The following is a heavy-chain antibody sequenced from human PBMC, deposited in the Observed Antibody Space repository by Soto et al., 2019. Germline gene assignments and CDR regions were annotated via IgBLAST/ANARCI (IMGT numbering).Heavy chain of an antibody. J-gene: IGHJ5*02. CDR3: VRERSRNWCDP. CDR1: GFTFGLYW. V-gene: IGHV3-74*01. D-gene: IGHD2-15*01. CDR2: INGAGTSI. Sequence: EVQLVESGGGIVQPGGSLRLSCAASGFTFGLYWMHWVRQVPGKGLVWVSRINGAGTSIAYADSVEGRFTISRDNAKNTLYLQMNSLRAEDTAVYYGVRERSRNWCDPWGLGTLVNVSS.